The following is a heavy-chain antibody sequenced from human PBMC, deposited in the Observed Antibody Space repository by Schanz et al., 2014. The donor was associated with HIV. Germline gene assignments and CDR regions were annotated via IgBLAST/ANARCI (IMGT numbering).Heavy chain of an antibody. D-gene: IGHD3-10*01. J-gene: IGHJ4*02. V-gene: IGHV3-21*01. CDR2: TSSDGTT. CDR3: ARDSGPGIY. Sequence: VQLVESGGGVVQPGRSLRLSCAASGFTFSSYGMHWVRQAPGKGLEWVSFTSSDGTTYYADSVKGRFTISRDNAKNSLYLQMSSLRADDTAVYYCARDSGPGIYWGQGTLVTVSS. CDR1: GFTFSSYG.